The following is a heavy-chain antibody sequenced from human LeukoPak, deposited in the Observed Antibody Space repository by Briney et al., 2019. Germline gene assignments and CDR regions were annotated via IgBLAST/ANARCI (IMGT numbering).Heavy chain of an antibody. V-gene: IGHV4-39*07. CDR2: IYYSGST. CDR1: GGSISSSSYY. D-gene: IGHD2-15*01. Sequence: SETLSLTCTVSGGSISSSSYYWGWIRQPPGKGLEWIGSIYYSGSTYYNPSLKSRVTISVDTSKNQFSLKLSSVTAADTAVYYCARGGPPGGYCSGGSCYPRFHYWGQGTLVTVSS. J-gene: IGHJ4*02. CDR3: ARGGPPGGYCSGGSCYPRFHY.